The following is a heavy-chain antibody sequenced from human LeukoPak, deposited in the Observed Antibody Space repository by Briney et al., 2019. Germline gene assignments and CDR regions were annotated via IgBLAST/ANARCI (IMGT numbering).Heavy chain of an antibody. V-gene: IGHV3-23*01. CDR2: ISGSGGST. Sequence: GGTLRLSCAASGFTFSSYGMSWVRQAPGKGLEWVSGISGSGGSTYYTDSVKGRFSISRDNSKNTLYLQMNSLTGEDTAVYYCANPRIDAFDIWGQGTMVTVS. CDR3: ANPRIDAFDI. CDR1: GFTFSSYG. J-gene: IGHJ3*02. D-gene: IGHD2/OR15-2a*01.